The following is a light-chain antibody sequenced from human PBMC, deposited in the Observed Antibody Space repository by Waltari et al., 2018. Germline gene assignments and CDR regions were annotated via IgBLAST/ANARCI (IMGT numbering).Light chain of an antibody. J-gene: IGLJ3*02. CDR2: EDN. CDR3: CSYAGSYVV. V-gene: IGLV2-23*01. Sequence: QSALTQPASVSGSPGQSTPISCTGTTTDSGAYNLVSWYQQFPGKAPKLIIYEDNRRPSGISNRFSGSRSGNTASLTISGLQADDEANYCCCSYAGSYVVFGGGT. CDR1: TTDSGAYNL.